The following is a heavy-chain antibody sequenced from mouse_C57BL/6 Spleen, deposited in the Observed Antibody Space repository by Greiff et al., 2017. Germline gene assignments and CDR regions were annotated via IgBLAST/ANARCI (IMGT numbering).Heavy chain of an antibody. CDR2: INPNNGGT. CDR3: ARPLTGAWFAY. Sequence: EVQLQESGPELVKPGDSVKMSCKASGYTFTDYNMHWVKQNHGKSLEWIGYINPNNGGTSYNQKFKGKATLTVNKSSSTAYMELRSLTSEDSAVYYCARPLTGAWFAYWGQGTLVTVSA. V-gene: IGHV1-22*01. D-gene: IGHD4-1*01. J-gene: IGHJ3*01. CDR1: GYTFTDYN.